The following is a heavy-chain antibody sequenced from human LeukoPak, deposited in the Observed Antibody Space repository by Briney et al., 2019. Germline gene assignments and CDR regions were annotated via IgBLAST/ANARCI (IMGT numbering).Heavy chain of an antibody. D-gene: IGHD2-2*01. J-gene: IGHJ3*02. V-gene: IGHV1-24*01. Sequence: ASVKVSCKVSGYTLTELSMHWVRQAPGKGLEWMGGFDPEDGETIYAQKFQGRVTMTEDTSTDTAYMELSSLRSEDTAVYYCATGQYCSSTSCYYAFDIWGQGTMVTVSS. CDR2: FDPEDGET. CDR3: ATGQYCSSTSCYYAFDI. CDR1: GYTLTELS.